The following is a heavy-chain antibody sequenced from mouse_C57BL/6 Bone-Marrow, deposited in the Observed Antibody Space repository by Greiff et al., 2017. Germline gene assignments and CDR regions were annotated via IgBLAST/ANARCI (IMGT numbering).Heavy chain of an antibody. CDR1: GFSLTSYA. J-gene: IGHJ2*01. D-gene: IGHD1-1*01. CDR2: IWPGGGT. Sequence: VQLVESGPGLVAPSQSLSITCTVSGFSLTSYAISWVRQPPGKGLEWLGVIWPGGGTNYNSALKSRLSISKDNSKSQVFLKMNSLQTDDTARYYCARFITTVAYYFDYWGQGTTLTVSS. CDR3: ARFITTVAYYFDY. V-gene: IGHV2-9-1*01.